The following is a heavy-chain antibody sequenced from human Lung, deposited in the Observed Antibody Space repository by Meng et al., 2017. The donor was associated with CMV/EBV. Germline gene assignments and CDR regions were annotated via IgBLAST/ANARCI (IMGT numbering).Heavy chain of an antibody. J-gene: IGHJ4*02. CDR1: GYTFTNYG. CDR3: ARVEVGITSGDY. D-gene: IGHD1-26*01. CDR2: INAYNGDT. Sequence: QARLGKTVGEGKRPGSSVQLSCKASGYTFTNYGITWVRQAPGQGLEWMGWINAYNGDTNYAQTLQGRVTMTTDTSTSTAYMELRSLRSDDTAVYYCARVEVGITSGDYWGQGTLVTVSS. V-gene: IGHV1-18*01.